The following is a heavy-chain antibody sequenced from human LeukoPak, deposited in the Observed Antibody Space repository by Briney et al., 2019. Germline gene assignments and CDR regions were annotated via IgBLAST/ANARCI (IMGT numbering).Heavy chain of an antibody. J-gene: IGHJ4*02. CDR2: IYYSGST. V-gene: IGHV4-39*07. D-gene: IGHD3-22*01. CDR3: ARTAYDSSGYYLR. CDR1: GGSISYY. Sequence: SETLSLTCSVSGGSISYYWVWIRQPPGKGLEWIGSIYYSGSTYYNPSLKSRVTISVDTSKNQFSLKLSSVTAADTAVYYCARTAYDSSGYYLRWGQGTLVTVSS.